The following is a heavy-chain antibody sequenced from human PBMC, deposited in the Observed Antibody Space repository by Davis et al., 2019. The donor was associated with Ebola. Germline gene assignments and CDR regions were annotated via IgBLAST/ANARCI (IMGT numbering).Heavy chain of an antibody. CDR3: ARILRSGWYYYFDY. V-gene: IGHV3-21*01. J-gene: IGHJ4*02. Sequence: GESLKISCAASGFTFSAHSMNWVRQAPGKGLEWVSFISSRSSYIYYADSLKGRFTISRDNAENSLYLQMNSLRAEDTAVYYCARILRSGWYYYFDYWGQGTLVTVSS. CDR1: GFTFSAHS. D-gene: IGHD6-19*01. CDR2: ISSRSSYI.